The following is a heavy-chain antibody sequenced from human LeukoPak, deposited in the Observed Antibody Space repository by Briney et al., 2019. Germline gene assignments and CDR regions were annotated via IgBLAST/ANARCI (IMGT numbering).Heavy chain of an antibody. CDR1: GGSISSSNW. D-gene: IGHD4-23*01. J-gene: IGHJ4*02. Sequence: PSETLSLTCAVSGGSISSSNWWSWVRQPPGKGLEWIGEIYHSGSTNYNPSLKSRVTISVDTSKNQFSLKLRSVTAADTAVYYCGRVGAAHPSDYGGYYYFDYWGQGNLVTVSS. V-gene: IGHV4-4*02. CDR3: GRVGAAHPSDYGGYYYFDY. CDR2: IYHSGST.